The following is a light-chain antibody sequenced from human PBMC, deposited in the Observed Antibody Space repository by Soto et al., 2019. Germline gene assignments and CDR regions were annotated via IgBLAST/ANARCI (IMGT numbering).Light chain of an antibody. V-gene: IGKV1-39*01. CDR2: ATS. CDR3: QQDYSTPAT. CDR1: ECISKP. Sequence: DIEMTQSPSSLSASLGDRVTISCRAAECISKPLNWYQHKPGRAPDLLIYATSTLPTGVPSRFTGSGSGTEFTLTITGLQPEDFATYYCQQDYSTPATFGQGTRLEIK. J-gene: IGKJ5*01.